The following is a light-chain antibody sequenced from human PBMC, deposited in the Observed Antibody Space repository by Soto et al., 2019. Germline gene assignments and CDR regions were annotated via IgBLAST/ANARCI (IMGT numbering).Light chain of an antibody. J-gene: IGLJ1*01. CDR3: SSYTSISTYV. CDR1: SSDVGGYNF. CDR2: DVR. Sequence: QSALTQPASVSGSPGQSITISCTGTSSDVGGYNFVSWYQQHPGKAPKLMIYDVRNRTSGVSNRFSGSKSVNTASLTISGLQAEDEADYYCSSYTSISTYVFGTGTKVTVL. V-gene: IGLV2-14*01.